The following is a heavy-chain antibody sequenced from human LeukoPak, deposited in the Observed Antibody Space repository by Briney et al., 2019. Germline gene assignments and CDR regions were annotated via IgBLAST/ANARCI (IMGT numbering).Heavy chain of an antibody. CDR1: GFTFSSNA. Sequence: GGSLRLSCAASGFTFSSNAMSWVRQAPGKGLEWVSAISGSGGSTYYADSVKGRFTISRDNSKNTLYLQMNSLRAEDTAVYYCAKGRAYSYGFDYWGQGTLVTVSS. CDR2: ISGSGGST. D-gene: IGHD5-18*01. J-gene: IGHJ4*02. V-gene: IGHV3-23*01. CDR3: AKGRAYSYGFDY.